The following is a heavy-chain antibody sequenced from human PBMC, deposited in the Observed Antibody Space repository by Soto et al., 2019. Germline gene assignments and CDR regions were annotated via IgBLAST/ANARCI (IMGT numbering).Heavy chain of an antibody. V-gene: IGHV1-69*13. CDR3: ARSPQYYDSSGYLGEIDY. CDR1: GGTFSSYA. Sequence: SVKVSCKASGGTFSSYAISWVRQAPGQGLEWMGGIIPIFGTANYAQKFQGRVTITADESTSTAYMELSSLRSEDTAVYYCARSPQYYDSSGYLGEIDYWGQGTRVTVAS. J-gene: IGHJ4*02. D-gene: IGHD3-22*01. CDR2: IIPIFGTA.